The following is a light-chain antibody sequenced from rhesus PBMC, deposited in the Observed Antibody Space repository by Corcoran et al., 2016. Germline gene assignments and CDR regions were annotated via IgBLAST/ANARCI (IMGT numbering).Light chain of an antibody. CDR3: QQYNTAPYS. J-gene: IGKJ2*01. V-gene: IGKV1-37*01. Sequence: DIQMTQSPSSLSASVGDTVTFTCRASQGISNYLAWYQQQTGKAPKPLIYYASNLESGVPSRFSGSGSGTEFTLTISSLQPEDCATYYCQQYNTAPYSFGQGSKVEIK. CDR1: QGISNY. CDR2: YAS.